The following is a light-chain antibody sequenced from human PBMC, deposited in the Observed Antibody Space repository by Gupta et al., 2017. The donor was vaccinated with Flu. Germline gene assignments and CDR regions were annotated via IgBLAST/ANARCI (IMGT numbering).Light chain of an antibody. CDR3: QQYYDIPPT. J-gene: IGKJ5*01. V-gene: IGKV1-33*01. CDR2: DAS. Sequence: SSLSASVRDRVTITGLASPDINNYLNWYQQKPGKAPKVLIYDASNFESGVPERFSGSGSGTDFTLTISSLQAEDIAIYYCQQYYDIPPTFGQGTRLEIK. CDR1: PDINNY.